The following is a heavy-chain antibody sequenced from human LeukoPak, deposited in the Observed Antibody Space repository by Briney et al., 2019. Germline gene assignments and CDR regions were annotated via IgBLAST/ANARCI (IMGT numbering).Heavy chain of an antibody. Sequence: WASVKVSCKASGYTFTSYDINWVRQATGQGLEWMGWMSPDSGYTGYAQTFQGRVTLTRNTSVSTAFMELSSLRSEDTAVYYCARVTQSFVVVPAAMGTRKYYYYMDVWGKGTTVTISS. J-gene: IGHJ6*03. V-gene: IGHV1-8*01. CDR1: GYTFTSYD. CDR3: ARVTQSFVVVPAAMGTRKYYYYMDV. CDR2: MSPDSGYT. D-gene: IGHD2-2*01.